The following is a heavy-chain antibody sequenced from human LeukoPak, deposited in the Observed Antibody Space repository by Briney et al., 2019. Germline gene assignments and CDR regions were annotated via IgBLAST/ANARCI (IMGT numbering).Heavy chain of an antibody. CDR3: ARGASPKDAVFFDY. CDR2: VHSSGDI. CDR1: GVSITSGSYY. Sequence: PSETLSLTCSVSGVSITSGSYYWGWIRQSAGKGLEWIGRVHSSGDIYHNAAFRSRAAVSGDASKNQFSLQLNSVTAADTAVYYCARGASPKDAVFFDYWGQGDLITVSS. V-gene: IGHV4-61*02. D-gene: IGHD3-16*01. J-gene: IGHJ4*02.